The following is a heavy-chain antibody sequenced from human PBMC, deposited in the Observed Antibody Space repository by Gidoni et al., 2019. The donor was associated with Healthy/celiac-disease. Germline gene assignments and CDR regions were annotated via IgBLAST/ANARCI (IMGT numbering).Heavy chain of an antibody. CDR2: IIPIFGKA. CDR1: GGTFSSYA. CDR3: ARECRHFPIVVVPAAVRNDAFDI. Sequence: QVQRVQSGAEVKKPGSSVKVSCKASGGTFSSYAISWVRRAPGQGLEWMGGIIPIFGKANYAQKFQGRVTITADETTRTAYMELSSLRSEDTAVYYCARECRHFPIVVVPAAVRNDAFDIWGQGTMVTVSS. V-gene: IGHV1-69*01. D-gene: IGHD2-2*01. J-gene: IGHJ3*02.